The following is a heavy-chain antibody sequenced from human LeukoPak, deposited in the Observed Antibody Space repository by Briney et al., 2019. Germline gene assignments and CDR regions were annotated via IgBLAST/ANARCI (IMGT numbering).Heavy chain of an antibody. Sequence: ASVKVSCKASGYTFTGYYIHWVRQAPGQGLEWMGMIDPSGGTTFYAPRFQGRVTMTRDTSTSTVNMELSSLRSEDTAVYYCAREGLYGSGTYTTSYPFDIWGQGTMVTVSS. CDR2: IDPSGGTT. CDR3: AREGLYGSGTYTTSYPFDI. D-gene: IGHD3-10*01. CDR1: GYTFTGYY. J-gene: IGHJ3*02. V-gene: IGHV1-46*01.